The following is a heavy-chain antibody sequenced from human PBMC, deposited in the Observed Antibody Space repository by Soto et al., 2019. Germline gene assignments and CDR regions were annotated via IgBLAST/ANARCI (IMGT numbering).Heavy chain of an antibody. J-gene: IGHJ2*01. Sequence: EVQLVESGGGLVQPGGSLRLSCAASGFTFSSYSMNWVRQAPGKGLEWVSYISSSSSTIYYADSVKGRFTISRDNAKNSLYLQMNSLRDEDTAVYYCARDRLVSGKWNYGAWAWYFDLWGRGTLVTVSS. V-gene: IGHV3-48*02. D-gene: IGHD1-7*01. CDR2: ISSSSSTI. CDR1: GFTFSSYS. CDR3: ARDRLVSGKWNYGAWAWYFDL.